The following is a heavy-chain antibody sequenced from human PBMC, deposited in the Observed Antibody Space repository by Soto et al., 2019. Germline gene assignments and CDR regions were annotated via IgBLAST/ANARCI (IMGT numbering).Heavy chain of an antibody. J-gene: IGHJ5*02. V-gene: IGHV4-39*01. CDR1: GGSISSSSYY. CDR3: AKPAAEDYGDYLRENWFDP. Sequence: SETLSLTCTVSGGSISSSSYYWGWIRQPPGKGLEWIGSIYYSGSTYYNPSLKSRVTISVDTSKNQFSLKLSSVTAADTAVYYCAKPAAEDYGDYLRENWFDPWGQGTLVTVSS. D-gene: IGHD4-17*01. CDR2: IYYSGST.